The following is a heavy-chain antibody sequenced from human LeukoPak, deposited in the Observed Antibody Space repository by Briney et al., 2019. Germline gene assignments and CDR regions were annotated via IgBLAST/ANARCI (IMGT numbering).Heavy chain of an antibody. J-gene: IGHJ4*02. CDR1: GFTVSSNY. D-gene: IGHD5-18*01. CDR2: IYSGGST. V-gene: IGHV3-53*01. CDR3: ARDPGYSYGYDY. Sequence: GGSLRLSCAASGFTVSSNYMSWVRQAPGKGLEWVSVIYSGGSTYYADSVKGRFTISRDNSKNTVYLQMNSLRAEDTAVYYCARDPGYSYGYDYWGQGTLVTVSS.